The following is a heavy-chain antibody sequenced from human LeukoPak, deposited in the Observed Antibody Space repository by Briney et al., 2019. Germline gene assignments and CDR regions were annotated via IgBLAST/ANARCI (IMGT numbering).Heavy chain of an antibody. CDR2: IRYDGSNK. CDR3: AKDTAYSSSWYFFDY. D-gene: IGHD6-13*01. CDR1: GFTFSSYG. J-gene: IGHJ4*02. Sequence: PGGSLRLSCAASGFTFSSYGMHWVRQAPGKGLDWVAFIRYDGSNKYYADSVKGRFTISRDNSKNTLYLQMNSLRAEDTAVYYCAKDTAYSSSWYFFDYWAQGTLVTVSS. V-gene: IGHV3-30*02.